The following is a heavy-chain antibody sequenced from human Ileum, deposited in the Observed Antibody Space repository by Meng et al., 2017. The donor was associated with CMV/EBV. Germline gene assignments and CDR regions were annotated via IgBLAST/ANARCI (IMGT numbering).Heavy chain of an antibody. CDR2: ISWDSAST. D-gene: IGHD5-12*01. CDR3: AKLAGGGSDSADY. CDR1: GFTLKDHS. V-gene: IGHV3-43*01. Sequence: GESLKISCVASGFTLKDHSMQWVRQRPGKGLEWVSLISWDSASTFYGDSVKGRFTISRDNSKNSLYLEMNSLRSDDTAFYYCAKLAGGGSDSADYWGQGTLVTVSS. J-gene: IGHJ4*02.